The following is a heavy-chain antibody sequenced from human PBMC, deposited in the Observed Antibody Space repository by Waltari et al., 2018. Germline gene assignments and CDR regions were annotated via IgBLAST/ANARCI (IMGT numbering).Heavy chain of an antibody. J-gene: IGHJ4*02. CDR3: AREGVRGVFDY. Sequence: QVQLVQSGAEVKKPGASVKVSCKASGYTFTGYYMHWVRQAPGQGLEWMGRINPNSGGTNYAQKFQGRVTMTRDTSKNQFSLKLSSVTAADTAVYYCAREGVRGVFDYWGQGTLVTVSS. CDR1: GYTFTGYY. V-gene: IGHV1-2*06. D-gene: IGHD3-10*01. CDR2: INPNSGGT.